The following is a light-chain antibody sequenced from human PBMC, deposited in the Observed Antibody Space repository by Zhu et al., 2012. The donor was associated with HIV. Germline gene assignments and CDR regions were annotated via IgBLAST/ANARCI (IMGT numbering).Light chain of an antibody. CDR1: ESIDRY. J-gene: IGKJ3*01. CDR2: DAS. CDR3: QQLNTYPLFT. Sequence: DVQLTQSPSFLSASVGDRVTITCRASESIDRYLAWYQQKPGKAPKLLIYDASTLQSGVPSTFSGSGSGTEFTFTISSLQPEDFAIYYCQQLNTYPLFTFGPGTKVDIK. V-gene: IGKV1-9*01.